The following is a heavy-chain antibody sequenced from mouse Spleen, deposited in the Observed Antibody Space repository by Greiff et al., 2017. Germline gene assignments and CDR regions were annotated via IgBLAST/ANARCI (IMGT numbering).Heavy chain of an antibody. V-gene: IGHV5-6-4*01. Sequence: EVKLVESGGGLVKLGGSLKLSCAASGFTFSSYYMSWVRQTPEKRLEWVATISSGGGSTYYPDSVKGRFTISRDNAKNTLYLQMSSLNSEDTAVYYCARDETVVAFDYWGQGTTLTVSS. CDR2: ISSGGGST. CDR1: GFTFSSYY. J-gene: IGHJ2*01. D-gene: IGHD1-1*01. CDR3: ARDETVVAFDY.